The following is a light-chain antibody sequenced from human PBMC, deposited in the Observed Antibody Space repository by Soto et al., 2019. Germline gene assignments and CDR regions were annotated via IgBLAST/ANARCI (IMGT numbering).Light chain of an antibody. J-gene: IGKJ1*01. V-gene: IGKV1-39*01. CDR3: QQSYSTPPT. Sequence: DIQMTQSPSSLSASVGDRVTITCRTSQSISSYLNWYHQKPGKAPKLLIYAASSLQSGVPSRFSGSGSGTDFTLTISSLQSEDFATYYCQQSYSTPPTCGQGTKVEIK. CDR1: QSISSY. CDR2: AAS.